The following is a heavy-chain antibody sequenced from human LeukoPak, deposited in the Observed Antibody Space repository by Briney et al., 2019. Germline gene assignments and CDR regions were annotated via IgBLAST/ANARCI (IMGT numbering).Heavy chain of an antibody. CDR3: ARAVTYYDFWSGYYTNYYYYYMDV. D-gene: IGHD3-3*01. V-gene: IGHV1-8*03. Sequence: ASVKVSCKASGYTFTSYDINWVRQATGQGLEWMGWMNPNSVNTGYAQKFQGRVTITRNTSISTAYMELSSLRSEDTAVYYCARAVTYYDFWSGYYTNYYYYYMDVWGKGTTVTVSS. CDR2: MNPNSVNT. J-gene: IGHJ6*03. CDR1: GYTFTSYD.